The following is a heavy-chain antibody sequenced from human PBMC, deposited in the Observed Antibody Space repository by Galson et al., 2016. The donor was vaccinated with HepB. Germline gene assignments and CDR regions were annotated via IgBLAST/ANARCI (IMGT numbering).Heavy chain of an antibody. D-gene: IGHD3-9*01. CDR3: TTGGDYYDILTGYFKSLWYFDY. V-gene: IGHV3-15*01. CDR2: IKSKSDGGTI. CDR1: GFTFSNAW. Sequence: SLRLSCAASGFTFSNAWVSWVRPAPGKGLEWVGRIKSKSDGGTIDYIAPVKGRFIISRDDSENTLFLQMNNLKTEDTAVYYCTTGGDYYDILTGYFKSLWYFDYWGQGALVTVSS. J-gene: IGHJ4*02.